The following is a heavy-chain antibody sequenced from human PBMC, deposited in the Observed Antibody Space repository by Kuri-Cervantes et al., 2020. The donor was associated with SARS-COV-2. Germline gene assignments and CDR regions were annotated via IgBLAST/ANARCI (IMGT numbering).Heavy chain of an antibody. CDR2: IKQDGSEK. Sequence: GESLKISCAASGFTFSSYWMSWVRQAPGKGLEWVANIKQDGSEKYYVDSVKGRLTISRDNAKNSLYLQMNSLRAEDTAVYYCAIGGNYWHAWGQGTLVTVSS. CDR3: AIGGNYWHA. J-gene: IGHJ5*02. D-gene: IGHD1-1*01. V-gene: IGHV3-7*01. CDR1: GFTFSSYW.